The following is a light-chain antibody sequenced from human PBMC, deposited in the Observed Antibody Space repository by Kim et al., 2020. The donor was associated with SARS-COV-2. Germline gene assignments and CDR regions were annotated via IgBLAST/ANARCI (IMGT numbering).Light chain of an antibody. CDR1: QSISSH. Sequence: DIQITQSPSSLSASVGDRVTITCRTTQSISSHLNWYQQKPGRAPKLLISAASTLQGGVPSRFSGSGSETDFTLTISSLQPDDFATYFCQQSYITPFTFGPGTKVDIK. CDR2: AAS. J-gene: IGKJ3*01. V-gene: IGKV1-39*01. CDR3: QQSYITPFT.